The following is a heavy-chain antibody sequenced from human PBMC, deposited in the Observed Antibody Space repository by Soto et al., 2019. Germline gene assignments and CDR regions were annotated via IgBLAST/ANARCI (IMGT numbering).Heavy chain of an antibody. CDR1: GSMFNIYV. CDR3: VKGGIWDIVVVVAGFDY. Sequence: GGSLRLSCAASGSMFNIYVMSWVRQAPGKGLEWVSAISGSGVDTYYADSVKGRFTISRDNSKNTLYLQMSSLRAEDTAVYYCVKGGIWDIVVVVAGFDYWGQGTLVTVSS. D-gene: IGHD2-15*01. V-gene: IGHV3-23*01. CDR2: ISGSGVDT. J-gene: IGHJ4*02.